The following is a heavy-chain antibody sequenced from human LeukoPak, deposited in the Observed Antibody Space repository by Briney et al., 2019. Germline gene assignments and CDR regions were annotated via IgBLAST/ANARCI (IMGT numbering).Heavy chain of an antibody. J-gene: IGHJ3*02. V-gene: IGHV4-59*01. CDR3: ARAPEGDAFDI. CDR1: GGSISSYY. Sequence: SETLSLTCTVSGGSISSYYWSWIRQPPGKGLEWIGYIYYSGSTNYNPSLKSRVTISVDTSKNQFSLKLNSVTAADTAVYYCARAPEGDAFDIWGQGTMVTVSS. D-gene: IGHD1-14*01. CDR2: IYYSGST.